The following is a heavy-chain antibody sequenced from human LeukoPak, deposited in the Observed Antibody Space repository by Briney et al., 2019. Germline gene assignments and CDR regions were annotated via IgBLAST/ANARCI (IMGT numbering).Heavy chain of an antibody. D-gene: IGHD6-6*01. J-gene: IGHJ6*03. CDR1: GGSFSGYY. V-gene: IGHV4-34*01. Sequence: PSETLSLTCAVYGGSFSGYYWSWIRQPPGKGLEWIGEINHSGSTNYNPSLKSRVTISVDTSKNQFSLKLSSVTAADTAVYYCAIFPAPSIAARQCYYYMDVWGKGTTVTVSS. CDR3: AIFPAPSIAARQCYYYMDV. CDR2: INHSGST.